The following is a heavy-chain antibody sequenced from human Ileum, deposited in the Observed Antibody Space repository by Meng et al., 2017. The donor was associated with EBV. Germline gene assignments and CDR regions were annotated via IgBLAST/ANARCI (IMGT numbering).Heavy chain of an antibody. CDR3: ARDEYNISWYKY. Sequence: LQLPESGPGLVKPSETLPLPFTVSGGSIRKYYWAWIRQPPGEGPEWIGTIDYTGLTYYSPSLKSRVTISVDSSETQFFLKLTSVAAADTAVYYCARDEYNISWYKYWGQGTLVTVSS. V-gene: IGHV4-39*02. CDR1: GGSIRKYY. D-gene: IGHD6-13*01. J-gene: IGHJ4*02. CDR2: IDYTGLT.